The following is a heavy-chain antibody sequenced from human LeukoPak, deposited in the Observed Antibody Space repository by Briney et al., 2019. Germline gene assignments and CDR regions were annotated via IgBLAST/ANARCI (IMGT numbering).Heavy chain of an antibody. CDR2: IYYSGST. CDR3: ARAPQQWLIDY. CDR1: GGSISSYY. Sequence: SETLSLTCTVSGGSISSYYWSWIRQPPGKGLEWIGYIYYSGSTNYNPSLKSRVTISVDTSKNQFSLKLSPVTAADTAVYYYARAPQQWLIDYWGQGTLVTVSS. J-gene: IGHJ4*02. D-gene: IGHD6-19*01. V-gene: IGHV4-59*01.